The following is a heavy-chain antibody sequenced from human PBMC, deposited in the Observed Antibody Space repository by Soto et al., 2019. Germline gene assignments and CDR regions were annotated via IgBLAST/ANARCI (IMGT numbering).Heavy chain of an antibody. V-gene: IGHV3-30*18. CDR1: GFTFSSYG. CDR3: AKDWIWFGEFIEQDYYYGMDV. Sequence: QVQLVESGGGVVQPGRSLRLSCAASGFTFSSYGMHWVRQAPGKGLEWVAVISYDGSNKYYADSVKGRFTISRDNSKNTLYLQMNSLRAEDTAVYYCAKDWIWFGEFIEQDYYYGMDVWGQGTTVTVSS. J-gene: IGHJ6*02. D-gene: IGHD3-10*01. CDR2: ISYDGSNK.